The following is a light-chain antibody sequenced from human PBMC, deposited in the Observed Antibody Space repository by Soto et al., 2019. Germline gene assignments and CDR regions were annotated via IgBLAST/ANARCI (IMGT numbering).Light chain of an antibody. CDR1: QSVSDSS. Sequence: EIVMTQSPATVSVSPGERVTLSCRASQSVSDSSLAWYHQKPGQAPRLLIYGASRRATGIPDTFSGSGSGTDFTLTISRLEPEDFAVYYCQLYGDSPMYTFGQGTKLEIK. J-gene: IGKJ2*01. CDR3: QLYGDSPMYT. V-gene: IGKV3-20*01. CDR2: GAS.